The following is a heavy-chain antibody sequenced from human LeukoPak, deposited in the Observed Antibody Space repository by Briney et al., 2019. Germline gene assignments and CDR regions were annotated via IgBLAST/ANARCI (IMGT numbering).Heavy chain of an antibody. Sequence: GGSLRLSCAASGFTFSSYGMHWVRQAPGKGLEWVAVISYDGSNKYYAGSVKGRFTISRDNSKNTLYLQMNSLRAEDTAVYYCAKGRGELYDSSGYYFDYWGQGTLVTVSS. CDR2: ISYDGSNK. J-gene: IGHJ4*02. CDR3: AKGRGELYDSSGYYFDY. V-gene: IGHV3-30*18. CDR1: GFTFSSYG. D-gene: IGHD3-22*01.